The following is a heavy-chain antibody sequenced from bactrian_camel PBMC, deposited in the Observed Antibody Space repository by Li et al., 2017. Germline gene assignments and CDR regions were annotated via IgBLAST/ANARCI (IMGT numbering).Heavy chain of an antibody. J-gene: IGHJ6*01. D-gene: IGHD2*01. CDR3: VRDLHPIAVVVTAGFGF. CDR1: EYTKC. V-gene: IGHV3S1*01. CDR2: LNTGDGTT. Sequence: QVQLVESGGGLVQPGGSLRLSCAASEYTKCMGWLRQAPGKGLEWVSTLNTGDGTTYYSDSVKGRFTVSRDAAKNTVYLRMNNLQSKDTAVYYCVRDLHPIAVVVTAGFGFWGQGTQVTVS.